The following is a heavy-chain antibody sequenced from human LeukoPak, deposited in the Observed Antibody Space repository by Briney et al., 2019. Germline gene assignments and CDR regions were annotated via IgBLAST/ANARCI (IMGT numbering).Heavy chain of an antibody. V-gene: IGHV4-39*07. CDR1: GGSISSSSYY. Sequence: SETLSLTCTVSGGSISSSSYYWGWIRQPPGKGLEWIGSIYYSGSTYYNPSLKSRVTISVDTSKNQFSLKLSSVTAADTAVYYCAREIAAAGTVANNFDYWGQGTWSPSPQ. CDR3: AREIAAAGTVANNFDY. CDR2: IYYSGST. J-gene: IGHJ4*02. D-gene: IGHD6-13*01.